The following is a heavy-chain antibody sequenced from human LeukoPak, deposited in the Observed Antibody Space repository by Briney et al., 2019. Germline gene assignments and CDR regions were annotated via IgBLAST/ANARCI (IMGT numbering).Heavy chain of an antibody. CDR1: GYTLTGYY. J-gene: IGHJ4*02. CDR2: INPNSGGT. Sequence: ASVKVSCKASGYTLTGYYMHWVRQAPGQGLEWMGRINPNSGGTNYAQKFQGRVTMTRDTSISTAYMELSRLRSDDTAVYYCARVKSSSFPYFYFDYWGQGTLVTVSS. D-gene: IGHD6-6*01. CDR3: ARVKSSSFPYFYFDY. V-gene: IGHV1-2*06.